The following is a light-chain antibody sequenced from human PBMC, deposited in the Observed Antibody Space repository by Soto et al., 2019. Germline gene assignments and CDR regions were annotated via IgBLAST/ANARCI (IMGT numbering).Light chain of an antibody. CDR2: RNN. Sequence: QSVLTQPPSASGTPGQRVTISCSGSSSNIGSNYVYWYQQLPGTAPKLLLYRNNQRPSGVPDRFAGSKSGTSASLAVSGLRSEDEADYYRAAWDDSLRGVFGTGTQVTVL. CDR1: SSNIGSNY. J-gene: IGLJ1*01. CDR3: AAWDDSLRGV. V-gene: IGLV1-47*01.